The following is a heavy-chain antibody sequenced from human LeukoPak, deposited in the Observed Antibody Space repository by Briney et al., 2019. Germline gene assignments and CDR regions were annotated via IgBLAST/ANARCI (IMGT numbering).Heavy chain of an antibody. V-gene: IGHV4-34*01. CDR1: GGSFSGYY. CDR2: MNHSGST. CDR3: ARVGATTRGYFDY. Sequence: SETLSLTCAVYGGSFSGYYWSWIRQPPGKGLEWIGEMNHSGSTNYNPSLKSRVTISVDTSKNQFSLKLSSVTAADTAVYYCARVGATTRGYFDYWGQGTLVTVSS. D-gene: IGHD1-26*01. J-gene: IGHJ4*02.